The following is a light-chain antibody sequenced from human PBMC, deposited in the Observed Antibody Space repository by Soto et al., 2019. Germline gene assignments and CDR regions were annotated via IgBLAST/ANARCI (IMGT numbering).Light chain of an antibody. V-gene: IGKV3-20*01. Sequence: EIVLTQSPSTLSLSPWQRATLSCRASQSVSNNYLAWYQQKPGQAPRLLIYGASNRATGIPDRFSGSGSGTDFTLTISRLEPEDFAVYYCQQYGRSGTFGQGTKVDI. CDR1: QSVSNNY. J-gene: IGKJ1*01. CDR2: GAS. CDR3: QQYGRSGT.